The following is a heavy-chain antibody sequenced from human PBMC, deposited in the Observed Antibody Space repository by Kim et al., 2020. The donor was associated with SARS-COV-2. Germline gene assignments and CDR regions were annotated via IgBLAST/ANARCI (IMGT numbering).Heavy chain of an antibody. CDR3: AKDVGPIAAAGTGDY. V-gene: IGHV3-9*01. D-gene: IGHD6-13*01. J-gene: IGHJ4*02. Sequence: DSVKSRFTIARDNAKNSLYLEMNSLRAEDTALYYCAKDVGPIAAAGTGDYWGQGTLVTVSS.